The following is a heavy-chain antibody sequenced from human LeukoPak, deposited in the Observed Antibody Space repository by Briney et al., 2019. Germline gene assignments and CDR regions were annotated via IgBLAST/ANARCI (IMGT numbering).Heavy chain of an antibody. CDR2: IYYSGNT. V-gene: IGHV4-59*01. CDR3: ARGVDYDNNYFQYGMDV. J-gene: IGHJ6*02. CDR1: GDSIRNSY. Sequence: SETLSLTCNVSGDSIRNSYWSWIRQPPGKGLEWIGYIYYSGNTNYNPSLKSRVTISVDRSKNQSSLKLNSVTAADTAVYYCARGVDYDNNYFQYGMDVWGRGTTVTVSS. D-gene: IGHD3-9*01.